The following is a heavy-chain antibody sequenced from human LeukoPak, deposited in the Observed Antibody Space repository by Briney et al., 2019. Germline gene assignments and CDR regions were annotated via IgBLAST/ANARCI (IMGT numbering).Heavy chain of an antibody. Sequence: GGSLRLSCAASGFTFSNAWMSWVRQAPGKGLEWVGGIKSKTDGGTTDYAAPVKGRFTISRNDSKNTLYLQMNSLKTEDTAVYYCTREYPYFDYWGQGTLVTVSS. D-gene: IGHD2-2*02. CDR1: GFTFSNAW. CDR2: IKSKTDGGTT. V-gene: IGHV3-15*01. J-gene: IGHJ4*02. CDR3: TREYPYFDY.